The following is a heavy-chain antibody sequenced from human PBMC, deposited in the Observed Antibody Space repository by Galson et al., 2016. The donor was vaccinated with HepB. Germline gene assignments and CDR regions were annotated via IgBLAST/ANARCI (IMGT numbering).Heavy chain of an antibody. Sequence: QSGAEVKKPGESLRISCKGSAYSFTSYWITWVRQMPGKGLEWMGRIYPTDSYANYSPSFQGHVTVSADKSISTAFLQWSSLKASDTAMYYCARQGGSGRAALDLWGQGTMVTVSS. CDR3: ARQGGSGRAALDL. V-gene: IGHV5-10-1*01. D-gene: IGHD3-10*01. CDR2: IYPTDSYA. CDR1: AYSFTSYW. J-gene: IGHJ3*01.